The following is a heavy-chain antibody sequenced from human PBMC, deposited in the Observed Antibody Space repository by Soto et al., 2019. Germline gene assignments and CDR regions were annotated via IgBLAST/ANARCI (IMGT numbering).Heavy chain of an antibody. CDR3: AGDGAREELGDYFYY. J-gene: IGHJ4*02. CDR1: GGTFSSYA. Sequence: QVQLVQSGAEVKKPGSSVKVSCKASGGTFSSYAISWVRQAPGQGLEWMGGIIHIFGTANYAQKCQGRDTITEDESTSPAYVERSSPGSKDTAVYSCAGDGAREELGDYFYYWGQGTLVTVS. V-gene: IGHV1-69*12. D-gene: IGHD1-26*01. CDR2: IIHIFGTA.